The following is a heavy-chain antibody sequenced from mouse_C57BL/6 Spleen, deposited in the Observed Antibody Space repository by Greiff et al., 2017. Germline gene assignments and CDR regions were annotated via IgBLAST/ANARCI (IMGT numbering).Heavy chain of an antibody. D-gene: IGHD3-2*02. CDR1: GFTFSDYY. Sequence: EVQVVESGGGLVQPGGSLKLSCAASGFTFSDYYMYWVRQTPEKRLEWVAYISNGGGSTYYPDTVKGRFTISRDNAKNTLYLQMSRLKSEDTAMYYCAVDSSGYVGYWGQGTTLTVSS. CDR2: ISNGGGST. CDR3: AVDSSGYVGY. J-gene: IGHJ2*01. V-gene: IGHV5-12*01.